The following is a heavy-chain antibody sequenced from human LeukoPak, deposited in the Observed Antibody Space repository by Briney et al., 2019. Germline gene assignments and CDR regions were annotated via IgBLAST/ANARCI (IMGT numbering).Heavy chain of an antibody. CDR3: ARGAPVAGSNNWFDP. CDR1: GYTFTSYG. V-gene: IGHV1-18*01. CDR2: ISAYNGNT. D-gene: IGHD6-19*01. Sequence: GASVKVSCKASGYTFTSYGISWVRQAPGQGLEWMGWISAYNGNTNYAQKLQGRVIMTTDTSTSTAYMELRSLRSVDTAVYYCARGAPVAGSNNWFDPWGQGTLVTVSS. J-gene: IGHJ5*02.